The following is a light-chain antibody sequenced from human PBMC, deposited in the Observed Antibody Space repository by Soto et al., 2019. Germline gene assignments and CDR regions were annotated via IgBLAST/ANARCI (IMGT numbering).Light chain of an antibody. V-gene: IGKV3-20*01. CDR2: GAS. Sequence: ETVMTQSPATLSVSPGERVTLSCRASEGVGSSLAWYQQKPGQAPRLLIYGASNRATGIPDRFSGSGSGTDFTLTISRLEPEDFAVYYCQQYGSSGTFGQGTKVDNK. CDR3: QQYGSSGT. J-gene: IGKJ1*01. CDR1: EGVGSS.